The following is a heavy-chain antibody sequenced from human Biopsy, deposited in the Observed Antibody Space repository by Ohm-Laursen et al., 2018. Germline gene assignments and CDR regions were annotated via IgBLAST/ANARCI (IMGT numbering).Heavy chain of an antibody. CDR3: ARAANSTGWPYYHFYGMDV. Sequence: SQTLSLTCTVSGGSISSDYWSWIRQTPGKGLEWIGYIYYSGSTNYNPSLKSRVTISVDTSKNQFSLRLKSVTAADTAVYYFARAANSTGWPYYHFYGMDVWGQGTTVTVSS. J-gene: IGHJ6*02. CDR2: IYYSGST. CDR1: GGSISSDY. V-gene: IGHV4-59*01. D-gene: IGHD2/OR15-2a*01.